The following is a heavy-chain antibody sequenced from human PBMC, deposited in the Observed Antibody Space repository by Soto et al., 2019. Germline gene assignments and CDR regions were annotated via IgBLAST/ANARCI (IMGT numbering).Heavy chain of an antibody. CDR2: IKSKTDGGTT. V-gene: IGHV3-15*07. J-gene: IGHJ5*02. CDR3: TTDPTGGWFDP. Sequence: PGGSLRLSCAASGFTFSNAWMNWFRQAPGKGLEWVGRIKSKTDGGTTDYAAPVKGRFTISRDDSKNTLYLQINSLKIEDTALYYCTTDPTGGWFDPWGQGTLVTVSS. CDR1: GFTFSNAW. D-gene: IGHD4-17*01.